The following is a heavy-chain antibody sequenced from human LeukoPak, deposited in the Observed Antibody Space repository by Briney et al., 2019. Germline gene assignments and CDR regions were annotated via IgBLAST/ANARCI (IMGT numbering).Heavy chain of an antibody. D-gene: IGHD2-15*01. CDR3: ARPVVAAAHDAFDI. CDR1: GGTFSSYA. Sequence: SVKVSCKASGGTFSSYAISWVRQAPGKGLEWMGGIIPIFGTANYAQKFQGRVTITADESTSTAYMELSSLRSEDTAVYYCARPVVAAAHDAFDIWGQGTMVTVSS. J-gene: IGHJ3*02. CDR2: IIPIFGTA. V-gene: IGHV1-69*13.